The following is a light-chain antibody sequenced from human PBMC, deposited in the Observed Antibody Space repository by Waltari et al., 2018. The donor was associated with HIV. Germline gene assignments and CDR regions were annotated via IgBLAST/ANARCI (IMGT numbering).Light chain of an antibody. V-gene: IGLV2-14*01. J-gene: IGLJ2*01. CDR1: TSDVGGYNR. CDR2: DVT. CDR3: SSYRSSYTLDIV. Sequence: QSALTQPASVSGSLRQSITISCTGTTSDVGGYNRVSWYQHHPDNAPKLIIYDVTNRPSGVSNRCSGSKSGNTASLTISGLRAEDEAYYYCSSYRSSYTLDIVFGGGTKLTVL.